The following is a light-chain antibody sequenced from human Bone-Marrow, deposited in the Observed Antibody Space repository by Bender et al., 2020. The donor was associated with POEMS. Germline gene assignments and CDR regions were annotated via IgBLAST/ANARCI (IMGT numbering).Light chain of an antibody. J-gene: IGLJ2*01. CDR2: EGS. V-gene: IGLV2-14*02. CDR3: SSYTRSSTLVV. Sequence: QSALTQPASVSGSPGQSITVSCTGTSSDVGGYNLVSWYQQHPGKVPKVLIYEGSQRPSGVSSRFSGSKSGNTASLTISGLQTEDEAAYYCSSYTRSSTLVVFGGGTKVTVL. CDR1: SSDVGGYNL.